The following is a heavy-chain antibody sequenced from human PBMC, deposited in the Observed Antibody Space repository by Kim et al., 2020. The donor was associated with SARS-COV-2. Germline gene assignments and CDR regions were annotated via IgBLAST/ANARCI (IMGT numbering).Heavy chain of an antibody. V-gene: IGHV3-21*01. Sequence: YIYYADSVKGRFTISRDNAKNSLYLQMNSLRAEDTAVYYCARDPRATLGYWGQGTLVTVSS. CDR3: ARDPRATLGY. J-gene: IGHJ4*02. CDR2: YI. D-gene: IGHD2-15*01.